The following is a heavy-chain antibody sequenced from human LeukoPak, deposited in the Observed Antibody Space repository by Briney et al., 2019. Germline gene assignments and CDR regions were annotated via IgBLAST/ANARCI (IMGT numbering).Heavy chain of an antibody. D-gene: IGHD6-13*01. CDR1: GGSISSYY. J-gene: IGHJ6*03. CDR3: ARDRGQQLGYMDV. Sequence: SETLSLTCTVSGGSISSYYWSWIRQPPGKGLEWIGYIYYSGSTNYNPSLKSRVTISVDTSKNQFSLKLSSVTAADTAVYCCARDRGQQLGYMDVWGKGTTVTVSS. CDR2: IYYSGST. V-gene: IGHV4-59*01.